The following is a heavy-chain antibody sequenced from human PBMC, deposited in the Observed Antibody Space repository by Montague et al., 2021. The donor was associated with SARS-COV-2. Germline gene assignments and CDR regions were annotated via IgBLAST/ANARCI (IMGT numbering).Heavy chain of an antibody. D-gene: IGHD4-23*01. Sequence: SETLSLTCTVSGGSITGYYWSWPRRSPGKGLEWIAYIYDSGAVNYNPSLGSRVTISTDTSKNQLSLKVNSVTAADTAVYYCVRDHPYGGPRGAYDIWGQGTVVTVSS. CDR1: GGSITGYY. V-gene: IGHV4-59*01. J-gene: IGHJ3*02. CDR2: IYDSGAV. CDR3: VRDHPYGGPRGAYDI.